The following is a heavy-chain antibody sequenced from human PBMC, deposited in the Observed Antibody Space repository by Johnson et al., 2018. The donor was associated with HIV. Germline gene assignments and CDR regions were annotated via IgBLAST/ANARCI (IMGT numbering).Heavy chain of an antibody. CDR3: ARDRAIGGWSIDI. D-gene: IGHD2-15*01. CDR1: GFTVSSNY. CDR2: ISSGGST. V-gene: IGHV3-66*02. J-gene: IGHJ3*02. Sequence: EVQLVESGGGVVQPERSLRLSCAASGFTVSSNYMSWVRQAPGKGLEWVSVISSGGSTYYADSVKGRFTISRDNSKNTLYLQMNSLRAEDTAVYYCARDRAIGGWSIDIWGQGTMVTVSS.